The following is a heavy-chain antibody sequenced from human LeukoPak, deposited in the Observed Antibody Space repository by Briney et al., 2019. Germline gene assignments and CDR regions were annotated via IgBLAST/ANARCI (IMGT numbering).Heavy chain of an antibody. CDR2: ISYDGSNK. J-gene: IGHJ4*02. CDR1: GFTFSSYA. CDR3: ARDETSHGDYGY. D-gene: IGHD4-17*01. Sequence: GRSLRLSCAASGFTFSSYAMHWVRQAPGKGLEWVAVISYDGSNKYYADSVKGRFTSSRDNSKNTLYLQMNSLRAEDTAVYYCARDETSHGDYGYWGQGTLVTVSS. V-gene: IGHV3-30*04.